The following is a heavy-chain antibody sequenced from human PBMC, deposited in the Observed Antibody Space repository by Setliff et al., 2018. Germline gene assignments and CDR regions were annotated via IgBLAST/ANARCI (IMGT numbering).Heavy chain of an antibody. CDR1: GFTFSSYG. CDR3: AKDPRDTYYNFGY. J-gene: IGHJ4*02. CDR2: IRYDGSNK. V-gene: IGHV3-30*02. D-gene: IGHD3-3*01. Sequence: GESLKISCAASGFTFSSYGMHWVRQAPGKGLEWVAFIRYDGSNKYYADSVKGRFTISRDNSKNTLYLQINSLRAEDTAVYYCAKDPRDTYYNFGYWGQGTLVTVSS.